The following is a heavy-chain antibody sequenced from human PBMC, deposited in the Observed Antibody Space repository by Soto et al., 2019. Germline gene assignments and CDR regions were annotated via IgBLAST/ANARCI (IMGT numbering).Heavy chain of an antibody. V-gene: IGHV4-31*08. D-gene: IGHD5-12*01. CDR2: IYYSGTT. Sequence: QVQLQESGPGLVKPSQTLSLTCTVSGGSISSGGYYWNWIRQHPGKGLEWIGYIYYSGTTYYNPSLNCRVTIYEDTSKNQFSMKLSSVTAADSAVYYCAASCVGSGGFNYYGMDGWGRGATGSDAS. J-gene: IGHJ6*02. CDR1: GGSISSGGYY. CDR3: AASCVGSGGFNYYGMDG.